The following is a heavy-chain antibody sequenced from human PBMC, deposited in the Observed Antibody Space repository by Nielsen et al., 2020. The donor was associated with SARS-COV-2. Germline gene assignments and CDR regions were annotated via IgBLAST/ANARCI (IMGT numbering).Heavy chain of an antibody. CDR1: GYTFTSYA. Sequence: ASAKVSCKASGYTFTSYAMHWVRQAPGQRLEWMGWINAGNGNTKYSQKFQGRVTITRDTSASTAYMELSSLRSEDTAVYYCARDRSGYYSDYFDYWGQGTLVTVSS. J-gene: IGHJ4*02. D-gene: IGHD3-22*01. V-gene: IGHV1-3*01. CDR3: ARDRSGYYSDYFDY. CDR2: INAGNGNT.